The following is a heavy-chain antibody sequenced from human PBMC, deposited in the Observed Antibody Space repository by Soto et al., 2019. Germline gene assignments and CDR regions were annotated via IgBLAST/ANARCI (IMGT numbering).Heavy chain of an antibody. J-gene: IGHJ5*02. V-gene: IGHV1-18*01. Sequence: QVQLVQSGAEVKKPGASVKVSCKASGYTFTSYGISWVRQAPGQGLEWMGWISAYNGNPNYAQKVQGRVTMTTDTXASTAYMEPRSLRSDDSAVYYCASDRGSSGQSPDSWGQGTLVTVSS. CDR3: ASDRGSSGQSPDS. D-gene: IGHD6-19*01. CDR1: GYTFTSYG. CDR2: ISAYNGNP.